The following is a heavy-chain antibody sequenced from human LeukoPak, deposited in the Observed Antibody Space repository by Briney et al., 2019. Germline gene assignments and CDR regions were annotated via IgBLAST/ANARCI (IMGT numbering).Heavy chain of an antibody. CDR3: ARVYYYDNSGYGKDYFDY. CDR1: GGSISSSNYY. Sequence: SETLSLTCSVSGGSISSSNYYWSWIRQPPGKGLEWIGYIYYSGSTYYNPSLKSRVTISVDTSKNQFSLKLSSVTAADTAVYYCARVYYYDNSGYGKDYFDYWGQGTLATVSS. J-gene: IGHJ4*02. CDR2: IYYSGST. V-gene: IGHV4-30-4*01. D-gene: IGHD3-22*01.